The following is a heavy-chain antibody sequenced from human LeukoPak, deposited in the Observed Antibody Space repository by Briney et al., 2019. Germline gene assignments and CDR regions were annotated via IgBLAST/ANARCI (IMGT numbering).Heavy chain of an antibody. CDR2: ISTYNDNT. Sequence: ASVKVSCKAFGYTFTGYWMHWVRQAPGQGLEWMGWISTYNDNTNYAQKFQSRVTMTTDTSTSTAYMELRSLRSDDTAVYYCARQSTRLFNTGSYYPPPAYDYWGQGTLVIVSS. CDR3: ARQSTRLFNTGSYYPPPAYDY. J-gene: IGHJ4*02. D-gene: IGHD1-26*01. V-gene: IGHV1-18*04. CDR1: GYTFTGYW.